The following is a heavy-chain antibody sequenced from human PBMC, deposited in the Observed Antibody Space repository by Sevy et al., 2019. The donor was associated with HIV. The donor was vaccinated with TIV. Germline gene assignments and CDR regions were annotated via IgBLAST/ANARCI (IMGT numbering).Heavy chain of an antibody. J-gene: IGHJ3*02. V-gene: IGHV4-59*01. CDR1: GGSISSYY. Sequence: SETLSLTCTVSGGSISSYYWSWIRQPPGKGLEWIGYIYYSGSTNYNPSLKSRVTISVDTSKNQFSLKLSSVTAADTAVYYCARDGGYDYIWGSYRSLDAFVIWGQWTMVTVS. D-gene: IGHD3-16*02. CDR3: ARDGGYDYIWGSYRSLDAFVI. CDR2: IYYSGST.